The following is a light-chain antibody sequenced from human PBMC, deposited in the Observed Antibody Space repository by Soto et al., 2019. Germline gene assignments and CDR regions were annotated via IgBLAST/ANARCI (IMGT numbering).Light chain of an antibody. CDR1: SXDVGGYKY. J-gene: IGLJ1*01. Sequence: QSALTQPASVSGSPGQSITIGCTGTSXDVGGYKYVSWYQQHPGKAPKLMIYEVSNRPSGVSNRFSGSKSGNTASLTISGLQAEDEADYYCSSYSSSSTLVFGTGTKVTVL. CDR3: SSYSSSSTLV. CDR2: EVS. V-gene: IGLV2-14*01.